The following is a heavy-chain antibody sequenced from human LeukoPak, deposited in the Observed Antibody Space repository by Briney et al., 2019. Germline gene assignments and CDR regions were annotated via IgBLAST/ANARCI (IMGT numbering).Heavy chain of an antibody. D-gene: IGHD4-17*01. CDR1: GFIFTSHG. V-gene: IGHV3-33*01. CDR3: VRDPRRYGDYVFDY. Sequence: GGSLRLSCAASGFIFTSHGMHWVRQAPGKGLEWVAVIWFDGSNQFYADSVKGRFTISRDNSKNTLYLQMNSLRAGDTAVYYCVRDPRRYGDYVFDYWGQGTLVTVSS. J-gene: IGHJ4*02. CDR2: IWFDGSNQ.